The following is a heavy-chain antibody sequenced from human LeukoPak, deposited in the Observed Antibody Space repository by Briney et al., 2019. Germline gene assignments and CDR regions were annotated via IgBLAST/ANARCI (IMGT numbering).Heavy chain of an antibody. D-gene: IGHD6-19*01. Sequence: GGSLRLSCAASGFTFSSYSMNWVRQAPGKWLEWVSSISSSSSYIYYADSVKGRFTISRDNAKNSLYLQMNSLRAEDTAVYYCARDPGVAVAEQGYWGQGTLVTVSS. J-gene: IGHJ4*02. CDR3: ARDPGVAVAEQGY. CDR2: ISSSSSYI. V-gene: IGHV3-21*01. CDR1: GFTFSSYS.